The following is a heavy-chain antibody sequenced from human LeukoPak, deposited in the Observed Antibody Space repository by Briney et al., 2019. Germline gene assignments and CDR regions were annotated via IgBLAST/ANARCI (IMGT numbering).Heavy chain of an antibody. Sequence: GGSLRLSCAASGFTFSGSAMHWVRQASGKGLEWVGRIRSKANSYATAYAASVKGRFTISRDDSKNTAYLQMNSLKTEDTAVYYCTSSDYYDSSGYSSFDYWGQGTQVTVSS. CDR1: GFTFSGSA. V-gene: IGHV3-73*01. J-gene: IGHJ4*02. D-gene: IGHD3-22*01. CDR3: TSSDYYDSSGYSSFDY. CDR2: IRSKANSYAT.